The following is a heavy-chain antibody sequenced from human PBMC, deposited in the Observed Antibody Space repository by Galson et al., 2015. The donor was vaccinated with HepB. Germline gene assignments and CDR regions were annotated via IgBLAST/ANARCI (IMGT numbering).Heavy chain of an antibody. J-gene: IGHJ6*02. Sequence: SLRLSCAASGFTFSSYAMSWVRQAPGKGLEWVSAISGSGGSTYYADSVKGRFTISRNNSKNTLYLQMNSLRAEDTAVYYCAKDLRGGSYWETYYGMDVWGQGTTVTVSS. CDR2: ISGSGGST. CDR3: AKDLRGGSYWETYYGMDV. CDR1: GFTFSSYA. D-gene: IGHD1-26*01. V-gene: IGHV3-23*01.